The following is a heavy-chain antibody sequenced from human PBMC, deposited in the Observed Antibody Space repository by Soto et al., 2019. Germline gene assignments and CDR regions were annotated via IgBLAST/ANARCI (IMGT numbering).Heavy chain of an antibody. V-gene: IGHV2-26*01. J-gene: IGHJ4*02. Sequence: QVTLKESGPVLVKPTETLTLTCTVSGFSLSNSRMGVSWIRQSPGKALEWLAHVFSNDEKSYSTSLKSRLTISKDTSKSQVVLIMANMDPADTATYYRARVDERAYTGYGLYSFDSWGQGTLVTVSS. CDR1: GFSLSNSRMG. CDR2: VFSNDEK. D-gene: IGHD5-12*01. CDR3: ARVDERAYTGYGLYSFDS.